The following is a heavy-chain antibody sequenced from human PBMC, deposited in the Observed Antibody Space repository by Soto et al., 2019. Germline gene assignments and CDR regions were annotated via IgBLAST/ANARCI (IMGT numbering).Heavy chain of an antibody. CDR3: ARDLTYYYGSGSYYNFDY. J-gene: IGHJ4*02. V-gene: IGHV1-69*12. Sequence: QVQLVQSGAEVKKPGSSVKVSCKASGGTFSSYAISWVRQAPGQGLEWMGGIIPIFGTANYAQKFQGRVTITADESTSTAYMELSSLRSEDTAVYYCARDLTYYYGSGSYYNFDYWGQGTLVTVSS. CDR2: IIPIFGTA. CDR1: GGTFSSYA. D-gene: IGHD3-10*01.